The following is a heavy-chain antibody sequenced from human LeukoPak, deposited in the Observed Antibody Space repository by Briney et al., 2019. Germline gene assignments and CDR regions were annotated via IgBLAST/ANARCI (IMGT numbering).Heavy chain of an antibody. CDR2: IYSGGST. D-gene: IGHD3-10*01. CDR3: AKDRGLGSYYNLDVMDV. CDR1: GFTVSSNY. V-gene: IGHV3-66*01. Sequence: GGSLRLSCAASGFTVSSNYMSWVRQAPGKGLEWVSVIYSGGSTYYADSVKGRFTISRDNSKNTLYLQMNSLRAEDTAVYYCAKDRGLGSYYNLDVMDVWGQGTTVTVSS. J-gene: IGHJ6*02.